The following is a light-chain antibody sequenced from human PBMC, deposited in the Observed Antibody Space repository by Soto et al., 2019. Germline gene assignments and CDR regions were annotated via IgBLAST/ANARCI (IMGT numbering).Light chain of an antibody. Sequence: QSVLTQPPSASGSPGQSVTISCTGTSSDVGGYNYVSWYQQHPGKAPKLMIYEVSKRPSGVPDRFSGSKSGNTASLTVSGLQDEDDAYYYCSSYAGSNRLFGGGTKVTVL. V-gene: IGLV2-8*01. CDR3: SSYAGSNRL. CDR2: EVS. J-gene: IGLJ2*01. CDR1: SSDVGGYNY.